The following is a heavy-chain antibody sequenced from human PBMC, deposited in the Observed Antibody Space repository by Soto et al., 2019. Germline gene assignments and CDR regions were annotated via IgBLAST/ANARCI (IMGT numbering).Heavy chain of an antibody. CDR1: GFTFSSYA. V-gene: IGHV3-30-3*01. CDR2: ISYDGSNK. CDR3: AREDGSGRGWFDP. J-gene: IGHJ5*02. Sequence: QVQLVESGGGVVQPGRSLRLSCAASGFTFSSYAMHWVRQAPGKGLEWVAVISYDGSNKYYADSVKGRFTISRDNSKNTQYLQMNSLRAEDTAVYYCAREDGSGRGWFDPWGQGTLVTVSS. D-gene: IGHD3-10*01.